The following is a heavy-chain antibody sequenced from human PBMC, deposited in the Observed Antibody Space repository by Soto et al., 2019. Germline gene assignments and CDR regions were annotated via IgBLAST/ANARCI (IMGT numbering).Heavy chain of an antibody. D-gene: IGHD4-17*01. J-gene: IGHJ5*02. CDR2: IIPIFGTA. Sequence: ASVKVSCKASGGTFSSYAISWVRQAPGQGLEWMGGIIPIFGTANYAQKFQGRVTITADESTSTAYMELSSLRSEDTAVYYCARALYDYGDYMNWFDPWGQGTLVTVSS. CDR3: ARALYDYGDYMNWFDP. CDR1: GGTFSSYA. V-gene: IGHV1-69*13.